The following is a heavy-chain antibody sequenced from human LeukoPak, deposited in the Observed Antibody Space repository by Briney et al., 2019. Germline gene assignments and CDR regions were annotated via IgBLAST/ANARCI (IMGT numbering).Heavy chain of an antibody. V-gene: IGHV4-59*12. D-gene: IGHD3-22*01. J-gene: IGHJ5*02. Sequence: SETLSLACTVSGGSISPYYWSWIRQPPGKGLGWVGYIYYSGSTNYNPSLKSRVTISVDTSKNQFSLKLSSVTAADTAVYYCARDYDSSGYYRNCFDPWGQGTLVTVSS. CDR2: IYYSGST. CDR3: ARDYDSSGYYRNCFDP. CDR1: GGSISPYY.